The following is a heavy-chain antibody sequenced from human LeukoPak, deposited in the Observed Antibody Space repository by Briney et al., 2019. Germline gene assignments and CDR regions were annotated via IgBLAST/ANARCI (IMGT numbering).Heavy chain of an antibody. Sequence: GASVTVSCKASGYTFTGYYMHWVRQAPGQGLEGMGWINPNSGGTNYAQKFQGRVTITRDTSISTAYMELSRLRSDDTAVYYCARDAGFLEWLVSYGMDVWGQGTTVTVSS. D-gene: IGHD3-3*01. V-gene: IGHV1-2*02. CDR3: ARDAGFLEWLVSYGMDV. CDR1: GYTFTGYY. J-gene: IGHJ6*02. CDR2: INPNSGGT.